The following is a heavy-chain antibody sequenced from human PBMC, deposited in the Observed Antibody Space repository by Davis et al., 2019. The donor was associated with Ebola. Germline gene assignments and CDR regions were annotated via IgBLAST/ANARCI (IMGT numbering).Heavy chain of an antibody. CDR2: ISGSGGST. Sequence: PGGSLRLSCAASGFTFSSYAMSWVRQAPGKGLEWVSAISGSGGSTYYADSVKGRFTISRDNSKNTLYLQMNSLRAEDTAVYYCARVHRGYNLNMDVWGKGTTVTVSS. CDR1: GFTFSSYA. D-gene: IGHD5-24*01. CDR3: ARVHRGYNLNMDV. V-gene: IGHV3-23*01. J-gene: IGHJ6*03.